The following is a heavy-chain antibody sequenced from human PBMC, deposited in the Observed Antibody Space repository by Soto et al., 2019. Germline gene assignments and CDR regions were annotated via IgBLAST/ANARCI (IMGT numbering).Heavy chain of an antibody. CDR3: ARHFSSSSDYYYYMDV. J-gene: IGHJ6*03. CDR1: GGSISSVGYY. V-gene: IGHV4-61*08. CDR2: IYYSGST. Sequence: PSETLSLTCTVSGGSISSVGYYWSWIRPHPGKGLEWIGYIYYSGSTNYNPSLKSRVTISVDTSKNQFSLKLSSVTAADTAVYNCARHFSSSSDYYYYMDVWGKGTTVTVSS. D-gene: IGHD6-6*01.